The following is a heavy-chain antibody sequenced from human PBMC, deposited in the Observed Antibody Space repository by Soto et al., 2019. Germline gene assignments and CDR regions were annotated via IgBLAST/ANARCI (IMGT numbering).Heavy chain of an antibody. CDR3: TRQTDAVQWLVVPTDYNFDY. CDR2: IRSKTNSYAT. J-gene: IGHJ4*02. CDR1: GFTFGGSA. Sequence: EGQLVKSGGGLVQPGGSLKLSCAASGFTFGGSAMHWVRQASGKGLEWVGHIRSKTNSYATAYAESVKGRFTISRDDSMNTAYLQMNSLKTEDTAVYFCTRQTDAVQWLVVPTDYNFDYWGQGTLVTVSS. V-gene: IGHV3-73*02. D-gene: IGHD6-19*01.